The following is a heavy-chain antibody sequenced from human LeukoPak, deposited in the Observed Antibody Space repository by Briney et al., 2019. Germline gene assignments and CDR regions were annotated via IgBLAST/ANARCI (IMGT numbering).Heavy chain of an antibody. CDR2: ITPYYGNT. D-gene: IGHD3-22*01. V-gene: IGHV1-18*01. CDR3: ATGGHVRVYDSSAYYGHY. Sequence: ASVKVSCKASDYTFTSYGITWVRQAPGQGLEWMGWITPYYGNTNYAQKFQGRVTLTTDTSTNTAYMEVTSLRSEDTAVYYCATGGHVRVYDSSAYYGHYWGQGTLVTVSS. CDR1: DYTFTSYG. J-gene: IGHJ4*02.